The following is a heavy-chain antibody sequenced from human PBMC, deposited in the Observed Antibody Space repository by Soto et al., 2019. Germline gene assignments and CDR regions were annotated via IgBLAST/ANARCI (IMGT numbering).Heavy chain of an antibody. CDR3: ASNIAAAGLPVDY. J-gene: IGHJ4*02. CDR1: GGSISSSSYY. Sequence: QLQLQESGPGLVKPSETLSLTCTVSGGSISSSSYYWGWIRQPPGKGLEWIGSIYYSGSTYYNPSLKSRVTISVDTSKNQFSLKLSSVTAADTAVYYCASNIAAAGLPVDYWGQGTLVTVSS. V-gene: IGHV4-39*01. CDR2: IYYSGST. D-gene: IGHD6-13*01.